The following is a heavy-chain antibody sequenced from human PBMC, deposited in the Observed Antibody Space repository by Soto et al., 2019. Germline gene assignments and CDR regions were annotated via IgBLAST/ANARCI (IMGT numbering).Heavy chain of an antibody. CDR3: TRLSQIRGFYDY. D-gene: IGHD3-22*01. CDR1: GYSFTTYY. J-gene: IGHJ4*02. Sequence: GASVKVSCKASGYSFTTYYIHWVRQAPGQGLEWMGIINPSGGSTSYAQKFQGRVTLTRDTSTSTVYMELSSLRSEDTAVYYCTRLSQIRGFYDYWGQGTLVTVSS. CDR2: INPSGGST. V-gene: IGHV1-46*03.